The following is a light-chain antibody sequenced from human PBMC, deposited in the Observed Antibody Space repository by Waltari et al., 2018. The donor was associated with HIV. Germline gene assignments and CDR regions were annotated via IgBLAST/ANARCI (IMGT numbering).Light chain of an antibody. V-gene: IGLV6-57*01. CDR2: KDD. CDR1: SGSLASNY. CDR3: QSYDNENPVL. Sequence: NFMLTQPHSVSESPGKTVTISCTRSSGSLASNYVQWNQQRPGSSPTTVIYKDDQRPSGVPDRFSGSIDSSSNSASLTISGLRTEDEADYYCQSYDNENPVLFGGGTKLTVL. J-gene: IGLJ2*01.